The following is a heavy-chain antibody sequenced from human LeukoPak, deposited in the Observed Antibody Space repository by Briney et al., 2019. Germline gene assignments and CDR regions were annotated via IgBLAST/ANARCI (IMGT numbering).Heavy chain of an antibody. CDR1: GYTFTGYF. CDR2: INPNTGGT. CDR3: ARAHSSASSPFDY. J-gene: IGHJ4*01. D-gene: IGHD6-6*01. Sequence: ASVKVSCKTSGYTFTGYFIHWGRQAPGQGLEWVAWINPNTGGTSYSLEFQGRVTMTRDTSINTAYMELSRLTSDDTAVYYCARAHSSASSPFDYWGHGTLVTVSS. V-gene: IGHV1-2*02.